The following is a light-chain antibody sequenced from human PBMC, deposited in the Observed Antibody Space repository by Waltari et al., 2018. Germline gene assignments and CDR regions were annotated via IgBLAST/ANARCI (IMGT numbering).Light chain of an antibody. Sequence: QSVLTQPPSVSGAPGQRVTISCTGSGSNIGAGYDVHWYQHLPRAAPKLLIYGSSSRPLGVPDRFFGSTSGTSASLAITGLQAEDEGDYYCQSYDTSLSHGVVFGGGTKVTVL. V-gene: IGLV1-40*01. CDR1: GSNIGAGYD. CDR3: QSYDTSLSHGVV. J-gene: IGLJ3*02. CDR2: GSS.